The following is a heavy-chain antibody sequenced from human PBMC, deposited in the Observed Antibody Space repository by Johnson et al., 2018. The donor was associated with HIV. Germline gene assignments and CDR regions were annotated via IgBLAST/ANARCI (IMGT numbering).Heavy chain of an antibody. CDR2: ISGSGGST. CDR3: ARATDSSGYYYDGTRDECDI. CDR1: GFTFSSYA. Sequence: VQLVESGGGLVQPGGSLRLSCAASGFTFSSYAMSWVRQAPGKGLEWVSAISGSGGSTYYADSVKGRFTISRDNSKNTLYLKMNSLRAEDTAVYYCARATDSSGYYYDGTRDECDIWGQGTMVTVSS. J-gene: IGHJ3*02. V-gene: IGHV3-23*04. D-gene: IGHD3-22*01.